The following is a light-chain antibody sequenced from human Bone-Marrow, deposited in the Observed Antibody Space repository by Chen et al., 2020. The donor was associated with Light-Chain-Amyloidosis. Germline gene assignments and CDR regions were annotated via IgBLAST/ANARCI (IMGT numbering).Light chain of an antibody. CDR2: EVN. J-gene: IGLJ1*01. CDR1: SSDVGGDNH. V-gene: IGLV2-14*01. Sequence: QSALTQPASVSGSPGQSITIPCTGTSSDVGGDNHVSWYQQHPDKAPKLMIYEVNNRPSWVPDRFSGSKSDNTASLTISGLQTEDEADYFCSSYTITNTLVFGSGTRVTVL. CDR3: SSYTITNTLV.